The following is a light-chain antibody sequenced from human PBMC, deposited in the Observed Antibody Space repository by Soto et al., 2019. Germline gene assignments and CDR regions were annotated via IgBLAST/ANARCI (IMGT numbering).Light chain of an antibody. CDR3: KQYYSYPLP. J-gene: IGKJ4*01. Sequence: DIRMTQSPSSLSASVGDRVTITCRASRGISNYLAWYQQKPGKVPKLLIYAASTLQSGVPSRFSGTGSGTDFTLTISSLQPDDVAPYYCKQYYSYPLPFGGGTKVDIK. CDR2: AAS. V-gene: IGKV1-27*01. CDR1: RGISNY.